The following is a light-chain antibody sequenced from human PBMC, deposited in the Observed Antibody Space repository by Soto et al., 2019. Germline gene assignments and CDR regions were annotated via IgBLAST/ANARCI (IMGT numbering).Light chain of an antibody. CDR2: DAS. V-gene: IGKV1-27*01. Sequence: DIQMTQSPSSLSASVGYRVTITCRASQGISYYLAWYQQKPGKGPKLLIYDASTLQSGVPSRFSGSGSGTDFTLSISSLQPEDVATYDCQKYNGEFGFGPGTKVDV. CDR3: QKYNGEFG. CDR1: QGISYY. J-gene: IGKJ3*01.